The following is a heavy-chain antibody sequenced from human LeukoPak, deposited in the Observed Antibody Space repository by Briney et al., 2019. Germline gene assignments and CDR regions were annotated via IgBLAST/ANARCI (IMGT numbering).Heavy chain of an antibody. D-gene: IGHD4-17*01. Sequence: GASVXXSCKAXGYTFTSYDINWVRQAPGQGLEWMGWMNPNSGNTVYAQKFQGRVTMTRNTSISTAYMELSSLRSEDTAVYYCARVGYGDFDFDYWGQGTLVTVSS. CDR1: GYTFTSYD. J-gene: IGHJ4*02. V-gene: IGHV1-8*01. CDR2: MNPNSGNT. CDR3: ARVGYGDFDFDY.